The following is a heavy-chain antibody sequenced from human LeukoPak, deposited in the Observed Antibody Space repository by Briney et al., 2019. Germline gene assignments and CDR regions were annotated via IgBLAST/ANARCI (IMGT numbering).Heavy chain of an antibody. CDR3: AKSTTYYDAEGAFDI. Sequence: GGSLRLSCAASGFTFSSHGMSWVRQAPGKGLEWVSTISGSGDNTYYADSVKGRFTISRDDSKNTLRLHMNNVRAEDTAIYYCAKSTTYYDAEGAFDIWGQGTTVIVSS. D-gene: IGHD3-16*01. CDR1: GFTFSSHG. CDR2: ISGSGDNT. J-gene: IGHJ3*02. V-gene: IGHV3-23*01.